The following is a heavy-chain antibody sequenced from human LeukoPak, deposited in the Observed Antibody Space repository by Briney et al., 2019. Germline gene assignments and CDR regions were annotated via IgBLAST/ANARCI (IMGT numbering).Heavy chain of an antibody. CDR1: GGTFSSYA. D-gene: IGHD2-2*01. CDR2: IIPIFGTA. CDR3: ARAIVVPAANYYYYMDV. Sequence: GASVKVSCKASGGTFSSYAISWVRQAPGQGLEWMGGIIPIFGTANYAQKFQGRVTITADESTSTAYMELSSLRSEDTAVYYCARAIVVPAANYYYYMDVWGKGTTVTVSS. J-gene: IGHJ6*03. V-gene: IGHV1-69*13.